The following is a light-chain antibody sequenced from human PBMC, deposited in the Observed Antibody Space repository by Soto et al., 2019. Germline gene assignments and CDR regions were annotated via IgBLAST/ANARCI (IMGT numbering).Light chain of an antibody. CDR2: DAS. Sequence: EIGWTQCRASLSLSAVDIATISCRASQSVSSYLAWYQQKAGQAPRLLIYDASNRATGIPARFSGSGSGRECPTTMSSLVPEDFEVYYCQKRSHWHLTWTLAQGTKVDI. CDR3: QKRSHWHLTWT. V-gene: IGKV3-11*02. CDR1: QSVSSY. J-gene: IGKJ1*01.